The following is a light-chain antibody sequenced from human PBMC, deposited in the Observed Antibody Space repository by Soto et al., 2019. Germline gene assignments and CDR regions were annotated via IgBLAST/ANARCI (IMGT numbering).Light chain of an antibody. Sequence: EIVLTQSPATLSSFPGDRVTLSCRASQYINTRLAWYQHRLGQAPRLLISGASTRATGLPARFSGSGSGTEFTLTISSLQSEDFALYFCQQYHIWPLYTFGQGTKVDIK. J-gene: IGKJ2*01. V-gene: IGKV3-15*01. CDR3: QQYHIWPLYT. CDR1: QYINTR. CDR2: GAS.